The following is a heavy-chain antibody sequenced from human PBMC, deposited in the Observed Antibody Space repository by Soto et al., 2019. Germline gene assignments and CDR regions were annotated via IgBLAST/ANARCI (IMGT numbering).Heavy chain of an antibody. CDR2: INPSGGST. D-gene: IGHD3-22*01. V-gene: IGHV1-46*01. Sequence: GASVKVSCKASGFTFTSYDINWVRQATGQGLEWMGIINPSGGSTSYAQKFQGRVTMTRDTSTSTVYMELSSLRSEDTAVYYCARDRSRYYYDSSGYYLYNWFDPWGQGTLVTVSS. CDR1: GFTFTSYD. CDR3: ARDRSRYYYDSSGYYLYNWFDP. J-gene: IGHJ5*02.